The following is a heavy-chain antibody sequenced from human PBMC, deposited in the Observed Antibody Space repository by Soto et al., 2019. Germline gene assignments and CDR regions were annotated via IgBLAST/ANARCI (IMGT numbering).Heavy chain of an antibody. V-gene: IGHV1-69*13. J-gene: IGHJ4*02. CDR2: IIPIFGTA. CDR3: ARDRSRYYYDSSGYYFDY. D-gene: IGHD3-22*01. Sequence: SVKVSCKASGGTFSSYAISWVRQAPGQGLEWMGGIIPIFGTANYAQKFQGRVTITADESKSTAYMELSSLRSEDTDVYYCARDRSRYYYDSSGYYFDYWGQGTLVTVSS. CDR1: GGTFSSYA.